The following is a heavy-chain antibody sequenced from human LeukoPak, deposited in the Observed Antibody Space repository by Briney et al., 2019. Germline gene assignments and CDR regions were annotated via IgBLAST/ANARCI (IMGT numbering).Heavy chain of an antibody. CDR2: IYSNGNT. D-gene: IGHD4-17*01. CDR1: GFTVSSNY. V-gene: IGHV3-66*01. CDR3: ARDSPYGA. J-gene: IGHJ5*02. Sequence: PGGSLRLSCEASGFTVSSNYMSWVRQAPGKGLGWVSVIYSNGNTYYADSVKGRFTISRDISKNTLYLQMNSLRAEDTAVYYCARDSPYGAWGQGTLVTVSS.